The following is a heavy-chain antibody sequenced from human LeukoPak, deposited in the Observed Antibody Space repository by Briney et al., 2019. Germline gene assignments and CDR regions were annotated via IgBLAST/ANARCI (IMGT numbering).Heavy chain of an antibody. V-gene: IGHV3-74*01. Sequence: GGSLRLSCAASGFTFSSYWMHWVRQAPGKGLVWASRINSDGSSTSYADSVKGRFTISRDNAKNTLYLQMNSLRAEDTAVYYCAAPPPRSYYYDSSGQLDYWGQGTLVTVSS. CDR2: INSDGSST. CDR3: AAPPPRSYYYDSSGQLDY. CDR1: GFTFSSYW. D-gene: IGHD3-22*01. J-gene: IGHJ4*02.